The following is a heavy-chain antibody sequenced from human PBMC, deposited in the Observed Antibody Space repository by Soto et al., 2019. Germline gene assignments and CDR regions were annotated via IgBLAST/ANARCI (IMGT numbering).Heavy chain of an antibody. D-gene: IGHD3-22*01. CDR1: GGTLSSYA. V-gene: IGHV1-69*13. Sequence: GASFNVSCKPSGGTLSSYAISWVRQAPGQGLEWMGGIIPIFGTANYAQKFQGRVTITADESTSTAYMDLRSLRSQDTGVYYCARQNTYYYDSSGPFVSAFDIWGQGTMVTVSS. J-gene: IGHJ3*02. CDR3: ARQNTYYYDSSGPFVSAFDI. CDR2: IIPIFGTA.